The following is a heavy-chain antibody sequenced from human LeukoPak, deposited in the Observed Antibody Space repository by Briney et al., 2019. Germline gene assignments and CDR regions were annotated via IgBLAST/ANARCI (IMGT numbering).Heavy chain of an antibody. CDR3: ARDGRNTFDY. CDR1: GFTFNSYW. CDR2: VDTYGSDT. Sequence: GGSLRLSCAASGFTFNSYWVHWVRQAPGKGLVWVSRVDTYGSDTYYADSVRGRFTISRDNAKNTLYLQMNSLRAEDTAVYYCARDGRNTFDYWGQGTLVTVSS. J-gene: IGHJ4*02. V-gene: IGHV3-74*01.